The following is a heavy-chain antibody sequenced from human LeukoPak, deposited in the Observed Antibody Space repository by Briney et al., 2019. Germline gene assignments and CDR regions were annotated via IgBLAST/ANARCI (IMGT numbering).Heavy chain of an antibody. D-gene: IGHD2-2*01. Sequence: PGGSLRLSCAVCGLTFSSYWMTWVRQAPGKGLELVANRKQDGSEKYYVDSVKGRFTISRDNAKNSLYLQMRSVRAEDTAVYYCARVGCTSTSCLANWGQGTLVTVSS. J-gene: IGHJ4*02. CDR1: GLTFSSYW. V-gene: IGHV3-7*01. CDR2: RKQDGSEK. CDR3: ARVGCTSTSCLAN.